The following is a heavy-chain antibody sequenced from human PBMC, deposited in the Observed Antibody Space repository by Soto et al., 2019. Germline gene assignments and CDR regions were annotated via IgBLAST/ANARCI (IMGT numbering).Heavy chain of an antibody. V-gene: IGHV3-74*03. CDR3: VRDGSVSRVDS. Sequence: GKGRMWVSRIDDDGTSTTYSDSGKGRCTISRGSGDDTVYLQKNSLRAEDTAVYYCVRDGSVSRVDSWGQGTLVTVSS. D-gene: IGHD3-10*01. J-gene: IGHJ4*02. CDR2: IDDDGTST.